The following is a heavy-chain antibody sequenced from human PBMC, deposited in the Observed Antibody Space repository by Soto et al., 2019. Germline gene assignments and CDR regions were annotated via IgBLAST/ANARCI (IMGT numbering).Heavy chain of an antibody. D-gene: IGHD1-1*01. Sequence: SETLSLTCTVSGCSISSFCWSWIRQPPGKGLEWIGYIYYSGSTNYNPSLKSRVTISVDTSKNQFSLKLNSMTAADTAVYYCASGTIYHSYAMDVWGQGTTVTSP. CDR1: GCSISSFC. J-gene: IGHJ6*02. CDR2: IYYSGST. CDR3: ASGTIYHSYAMDV. V-gene: IGHV4-59*08.